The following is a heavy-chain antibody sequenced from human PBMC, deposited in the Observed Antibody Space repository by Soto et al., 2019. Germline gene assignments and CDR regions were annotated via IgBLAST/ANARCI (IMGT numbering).Heavy chain of an antibody. Sequence: SETLSLTCTVSGGSISSYYWSWIRQPPGKGLEWIGYIYYSGSTNYNPSLKSRVTISVDTSKNQFSLKLSSVTAADTAVYYCARAVGATTRSYNWFDPWGQGTLVTVSS. CDR2: IYYSGST. CDR1: GGSISSYY. D-gene: IGHD1-26*01. V-gene: IGHV4-59*01. CDR3: ARAVGATTRSYNWFDP. J-gene: IGHJ5*02.